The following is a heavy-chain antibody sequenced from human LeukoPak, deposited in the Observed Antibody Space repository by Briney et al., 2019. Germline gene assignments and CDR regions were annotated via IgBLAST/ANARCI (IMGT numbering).Heavy chain of an antibody. J-gene: IGHJ3*02. Sequence: GGSLRLSCAASGVTFSLDAMSWVRQSPGKGLEWFSSVSGSVRPGGSGPYYADSVKGRFTPSRDNSKSTLYLQLPSLRGEDTAFYYCVSLDPHSSTWFHGAFEIWGQGTMVTVSS. CDR3: VSLDPHSSTWFHGAFEI. D-gene: IGHD6-13*01. CDR2: VSGSVRPGGSGP. V-gene: IGHV3-23*01. CDR1: GVTFSLDA.